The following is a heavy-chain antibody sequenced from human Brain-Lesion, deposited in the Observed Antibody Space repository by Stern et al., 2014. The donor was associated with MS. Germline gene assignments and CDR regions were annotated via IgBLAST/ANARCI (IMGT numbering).Heavy chain of an antibody. Sequence: QITLKESGPTLVNPTQTLTVTCTFSGFSLNTGGVSVGWFRQPPGKALEWLELIYWDDDKRYNQELRSGLTIANGTAKGQVVLTMTRVDEVDTATYDCAHDGGGQG. D-gene: IGHD2-8*01. CDR1: GFSLNTGGVS. V-gene: IGHV2-5*02. CDR3: AHDG. J-gene: IGHJ3*01. CDR2: IYWDDDK.